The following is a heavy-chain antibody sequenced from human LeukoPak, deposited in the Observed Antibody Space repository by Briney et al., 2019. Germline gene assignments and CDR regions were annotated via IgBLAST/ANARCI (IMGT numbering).Heavy chain of an antibody. CDR3: ARQGGIAAAGGPYYYYGMDV. V-gene: IGHV5-51*01. D-gene: IGHD6-13*01. J-gene: IGHJ6*02. CDR1: GYSFTSYW. CDR2: TYPGDSDT. Sequence: GESLKISCKGSGYSFTSYWIGWVRQLPGKGLEWMGITYPGDSDTRYSPSFQGQVTISADKSISTAYLQWSSLKASDTDMYYCARQGGIAAAGGPYYYYGMDVWGQGTTVTVSS.